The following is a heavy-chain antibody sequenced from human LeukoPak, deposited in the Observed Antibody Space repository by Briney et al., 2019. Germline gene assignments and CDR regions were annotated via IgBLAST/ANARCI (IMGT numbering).Heavy chain of an antibody. J-gene: IGHJ5*01. CDR1: GFTFTNCA. CDR2: ISGSGAST. CDR3: AKGQSRVGASDPFDS. D-gene: IGHD1-26*01. V-gene: IGHV3-23*01. Sequence: GGSLRLSCAASGFTFTNCAMTWVRQAPGKGLEWVSSISGSGASTYYADSVKGRFTISRDNSKNTVYLQMNSLSVEDTAVYYCAKGQSRVGASDPFDSWGQGTLVTVSS.